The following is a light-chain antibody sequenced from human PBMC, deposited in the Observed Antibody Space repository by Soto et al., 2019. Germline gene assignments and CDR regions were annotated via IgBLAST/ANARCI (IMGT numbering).Light chain of an antibody. CDR2: EVS. CDR3: SSYAGSLVV. J-gene: IGLJ2*01. V-gene: IGLV2-8*01. CDR1: SSDVGGYNY. Sequence: QSALTQPPSASGSPGQSVTISCTGNSSDVGGYNYVSWYQQHPGKAPKLMIYEVSKRPSGVPDRFSGSKSGNTASLTVSGLQAEDEADYYCSSYAGSLVVFGGGTKLTVL.